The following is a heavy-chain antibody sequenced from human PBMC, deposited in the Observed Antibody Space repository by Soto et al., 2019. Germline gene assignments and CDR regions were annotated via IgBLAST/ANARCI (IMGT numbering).Heavy chain of an antibody. CDR2: IYQNGHT. CDR3: ARDAAVAGETDRFDS. V-gene: IGHV4-4*02. D-gene: IGHD6-19*01. CDR1: SGSIKTDVW. J-gene: IGHJ4*02. Sequence: NPSETLSLTCTVSSGSIKTDVWWSWLRRPPGKGLEWIGEIYQNGHTNYNPSLKSRVTMSVDKSKNQFSLMLTSVTAADTAMYYCARDAAVAGETDRFDSWGQGILVTVSS.